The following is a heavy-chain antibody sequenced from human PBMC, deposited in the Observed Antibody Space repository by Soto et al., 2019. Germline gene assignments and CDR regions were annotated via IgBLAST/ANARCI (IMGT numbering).Heavy chain of an antibody. D-gene: IGHD6-19*01. V-gene: IGHV4-31*03. CDR1: GGSISSGGYY. CDR2: IYYSGST. J-gene: IGHJ4*02. Sequence: PSETLSVTCTVSGGSISSGGYYWSWIRQHPGKGLEWIGYIYYSGSTYYNPSLKSRVTISVDTSKNQFSLKLSSVTAADTAVYYCARVIAVAGTVGRIDYWGQGTLGTVS. CDR3: ARVIAVAGTVGRIDY.